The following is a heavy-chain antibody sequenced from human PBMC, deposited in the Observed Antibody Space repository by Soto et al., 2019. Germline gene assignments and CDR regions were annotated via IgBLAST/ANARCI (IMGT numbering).Heavy chain of an antibody. V-gene: IGHV4-59*08. J-gene: IGHJ3*02. CDR2: IYYTGTI. Sequence: TETLSLTCTVSGGSISSDYWGWIRQPPGKGLEWIGYIYYTGTINYNPSLKSRVSISVATSKNQFSLRLSSVTAADTAVYYCASHVPRRAFDIWGQVTTVTVSS. CDR1: GGSISSDY. CDR3: ASHVPRRAFDI.